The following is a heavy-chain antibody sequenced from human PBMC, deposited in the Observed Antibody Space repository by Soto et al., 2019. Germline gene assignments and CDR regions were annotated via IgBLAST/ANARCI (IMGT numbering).Heavy chain of an antibody. V-gene: IGHV3-30-3*01. D-gene: IGHD6-6*01. CDR2: ISYDGSNK. CDR3: ARGEYPGVY. CDR1: GFTFSSYA. Sequence: GGSLRLSCAASGFTFSSYAMHWVRQAPGKGLEWVAVISYDGSNKYYADSVKGRFTISRDNSKNTLYLQMNSLKTEDTAVYYCARGEYPGVYWGQGTLVTVSS. J-gene: IGHJ4*02.